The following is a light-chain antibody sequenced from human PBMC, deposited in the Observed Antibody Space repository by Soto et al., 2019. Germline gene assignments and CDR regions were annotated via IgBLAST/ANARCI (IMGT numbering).Light chain of an antibody. Sequence: EIVLTQSPGTLSLSPGEGATLSCRASQSVTSSYLAWYQQKPGQAPRLLIYGASSRAIDIPHRFSGIGSGTGFTLTINRLEPEDFAVYYCQQYGSSPRTFGQGTKLEIK. CDR2: GAS. CDR1: QSVTSSY. J-gene: IGKJ1*01. V-gene: IGKV3-20*01. CDR3: QQYGSSPRT.